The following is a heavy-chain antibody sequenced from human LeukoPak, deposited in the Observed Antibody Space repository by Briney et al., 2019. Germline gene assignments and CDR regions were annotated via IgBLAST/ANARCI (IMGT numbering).Heavy chain of an antibody. D-gene: IGHD3-10*01. Sequence: SETLSLTCAVYGGSFSGYYWSWIRQPPGKGLEWIGEINHSGSTNYNPSLKSRVTISVDTCKNQFSLKLSSVTAADTAVYYCARYSGRYRYFDLWGRGTLVTVSS. V-gene: IGHV4-34*01. CDR2: INHSGST. J-gene: IGHJ2*01. CDR3: ARYSGRYRYFDL. CDR1: GGSFSGYY.